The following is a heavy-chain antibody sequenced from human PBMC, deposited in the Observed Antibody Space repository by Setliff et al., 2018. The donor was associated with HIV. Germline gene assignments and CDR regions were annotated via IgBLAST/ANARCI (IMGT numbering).Heavy chain of an antibody. CDR1: GYTFINYG. Sequence: ASVKVSCKASGYTFINYGIHWVRQAPGQRPQWMGWIIAGDGRTKYSQDFQGRVAFTSDTSASTAYMELSSLRSEDTAVYYCARGVFVAALNNGAFDIWGQGTMVTVSS. V-gene: IGHV1-3*01. J-gene: IGHJ3*02. D-gene: IGHD6-13*01. CDR2: IIAGDGRT. CDR3: ARGVFVAALNNGAFDI.